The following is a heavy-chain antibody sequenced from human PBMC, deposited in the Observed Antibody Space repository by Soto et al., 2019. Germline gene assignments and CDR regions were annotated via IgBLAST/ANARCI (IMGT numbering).Heavy chain of an antibody. V-gene: IGHV3-20*04. CDR2: INWNGGST. CDR3: ARDHEVAVAGTSIYPVDY. J-gene: IGHJ4*02. CDR1: GFTFADYG. Sequence: GGSMRLSCAASGFTFADYGMSWVRQAPGKGLGWVSGINWNGGSTGYADSVKGRFTISRDNAKNSLYLQMNSLRAEDTALYYCARDHEVAVAGTSIYPVDYWGQGTLVTVSS. D-gene: IGHD6-19*01.